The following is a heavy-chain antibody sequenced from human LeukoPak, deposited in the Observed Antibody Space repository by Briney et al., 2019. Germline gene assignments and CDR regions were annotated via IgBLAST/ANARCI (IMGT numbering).Heavy chain of an antibody. D-gene: IGHD2-21*02. CDR1: GFTVSSNY. CDR3: ARDEYCGGDCYYFDY. V-gene: IGHV3-53*01. CDR2: IYSGGST. J-gene: IGHJ4*02. Sequence: PGGSLRLFCAASGFTVSSNYMSWVRQAPGKGLEWVSVIYSGGSTYYADSVKGRFTISRDNSKNTLYLQMNSLRAEDTAVYYCARDEYCGGDCYYFDYWGQGTLVTVSS.